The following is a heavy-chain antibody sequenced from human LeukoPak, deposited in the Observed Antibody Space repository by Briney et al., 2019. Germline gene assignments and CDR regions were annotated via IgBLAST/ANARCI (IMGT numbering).Heavy chain of an antibody. CDR1: GFTFSSYG. D-gene: IGHD3-9*01. CDR3: AKEILTGYYNPGY. V-gene: IGHV3-30*18. CDR2: ISYDGSNK. J-gene: IGHJ4*02. Sequence: PGGSLRLSCAASGFTFSSYGMHWVRQAPGKGLEWVAVISYDGSNKYYADSVKGRFTISRDNSKNTLYLQMNSLRAEDTAVYYCAKEILTGYYNPGYWGQGTLVTVSS.